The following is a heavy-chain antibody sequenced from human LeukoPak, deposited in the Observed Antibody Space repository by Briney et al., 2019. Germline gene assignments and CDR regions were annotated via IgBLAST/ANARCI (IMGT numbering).Heavy chain of an antibody. J-gene: IGHJ6*02. V-gene: IGHV4-34*01. CDR2: INHSGST. D-gene: IGHD2-15*01. Sequence: KASETLSLTCTVSGGSISSYCWSWIRQPPGKGLEWIGEINHSGSTNYNPSLKSRVTISVDTSKNQFSLKLSSVTAADTAVYYCGRGTGYCSGGSCSLPSNYYYYGMDVWGQGTTVTVSS. CDR1: GGSISSYC. CDR3: GRGTGYCSGGSCSLPSNYYYYGMDV.